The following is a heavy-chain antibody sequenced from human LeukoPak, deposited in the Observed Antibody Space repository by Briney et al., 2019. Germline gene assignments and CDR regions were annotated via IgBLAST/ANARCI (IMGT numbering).Heavy chain of an antibody. CDR2: INDRGNRI. V-gene: IGHV3-48*02. J-gene: IGHJ4*02. D-gene: IGHD1-26*01. CDR1: GFSFSTNG. Sequence: GGSLRLSCAASGFSFSTNGMHWDRQAPGKGLEWVSHINDRGNRIYYADSVKGRFTISRDIAKNSLYLQMNSLRDEDTAVYYCARDFKWSFDSWGQGILVTVSS. CDR3: ARDFKWSFDS.